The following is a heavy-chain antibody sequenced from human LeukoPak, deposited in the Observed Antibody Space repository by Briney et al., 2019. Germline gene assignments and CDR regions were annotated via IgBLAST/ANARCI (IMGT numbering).Heavy chain of an antibody. CDR2: INPSGGST. J-gene: IGHJ4*02. D-gene: IGHD6-19*01. V-gene: IGHV1-46*01. CDR3: ARDFLTYSSAWPIDY. CDR1: GYTITSYY. Sequence: ASVKVSCKASGYTITSYYMHWVRQAPGQGLEWMGIINPSGGSTSYAQKFQGRVTMTRDTSTSTVYMELSSLRSEDTAVYYCARDFLTYSSAWPIDYWGQGTLVTVSS.